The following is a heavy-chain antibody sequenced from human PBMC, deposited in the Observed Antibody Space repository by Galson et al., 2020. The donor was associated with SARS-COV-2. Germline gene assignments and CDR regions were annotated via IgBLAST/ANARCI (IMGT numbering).Heavy chain of an antibody. CDR3: ATNWRY. J-gene: IGHJ4*02. Sequence: GGSLRLSCATSGFTFSGHNMNWVRQAPGKGLEWVSYISVSSSTTYYADSVKGRFTISRDNAKNSVYLQMNGLRAEDTAVYYCATNWRYWGQGTLVTVAS. CDR2: ISVSSSTT. V-gene: IGHV3-48*01. CDR1: GFTFSGHN.